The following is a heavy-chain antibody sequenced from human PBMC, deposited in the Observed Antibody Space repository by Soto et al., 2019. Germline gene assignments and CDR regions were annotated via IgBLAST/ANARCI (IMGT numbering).Heavy chain of an antibody. V-gene: IGHV3-48*01. CDR1: GFTLSSYS. D-gene: IGHD5-12*01. J-gene: IGHJ4*02. CDR2: ISSSSTI. Sequence: EVQLVESGGGLVQPGGSLRLSCAASGFTLSSYSMNWVRQAPGKGLEWVSYISSSSTIYYADSVKGRFTISRDNAKNSLYLQMNSLRAEDTAVYYCASQSSEWLLFASWGQGTLVTVSS. CDR3: ASQSSEWLLFAS.